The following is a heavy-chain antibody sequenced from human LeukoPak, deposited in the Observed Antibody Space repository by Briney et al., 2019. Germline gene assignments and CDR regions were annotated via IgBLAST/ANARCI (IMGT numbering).Heavy chain of an antibody. CDR1: GDSINDYY. V-gene: IGHV4-34*01. CDR3: ARGPRGATRSLNY. Sequence: PSETLSLTCTVSGDSINDYYWSWIRQPPGKGLEWIGEINHSGSTNYNPSLKSRVTISVDTSKNQFSLKLSSVTAADTAVYYCARGPRGATRSLNYWGQGTLVTVSS. CDR2: INHSGST. J-gene: IGHJ4*02. D-gene: IGHD1-26*01.